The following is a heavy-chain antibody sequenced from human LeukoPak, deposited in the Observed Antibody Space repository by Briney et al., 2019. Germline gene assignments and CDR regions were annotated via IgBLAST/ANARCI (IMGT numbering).Heavy chain of an antibody. Sequence: GGSLRLSCAASGFTFSNYAMSWVRQAPGKGLEWVSSLSGSGGSTYYADSVKGRFAISRDNAKNSLYLQMNSLRAEDTALYYCARVDGSSGPIDYWGQGTLVTVSS. CDR2: LSGSGGST. V-gene: IGHV3-23*01. CDR1: GFTFSNYA. D-gene: IGHD3-22*01. J-gene: IGHJ4*02. CDR3: ARVDGSSGPIDY.